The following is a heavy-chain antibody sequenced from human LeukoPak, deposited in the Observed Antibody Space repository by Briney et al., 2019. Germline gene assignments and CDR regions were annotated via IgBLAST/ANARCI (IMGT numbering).Heavy chain of an antibody. D-gene: IGHD2-2*01. Sequence: GASVKVSCKASGYTFTSYGISWVRQAPGQGLEWMGGIIPIFGTANYAQKFQGRVTITADESTSTAYMELSSLRSEDTAVYYCARDPCSSTSCYVRYWGQGTLVTVSS. CDR2: IIPIFGTA. J-gene: IGHJ4*02. CDR3: ARDPCSSTSCYVRY. V-gene: IGHV1-69*13. CDR1: GYTFTSYG.